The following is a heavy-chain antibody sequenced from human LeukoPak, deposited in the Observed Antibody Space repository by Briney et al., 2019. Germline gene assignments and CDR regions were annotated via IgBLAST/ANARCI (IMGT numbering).Heavy chain of an antibody. V-gene: IGHV3-23*01. CDR2: ISGSGGTT. CDR1: GFTFNNYA. D-gene: IGHD2-21*02. CDR3: ARGIAYCGGDCYDS. Sequence: GGSLRLSCAASGFTFNNYAMSWVRQAPGKGLEWVSAISGSGGTTYYADSVKGRFTISRDNAKSSLYLQMSSLRAEDTAVYYCARGIAYCGGDCYDSWGLGTLVTVSS. J-gene: IGHJ4*02.